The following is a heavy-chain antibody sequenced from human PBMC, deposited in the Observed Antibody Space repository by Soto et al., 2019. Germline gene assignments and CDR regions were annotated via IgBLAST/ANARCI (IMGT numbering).Heavy chain of an antibody. V-gene: IGHV4-59*01. Sequence: SETLSLTCTVSGGSISDDYLSWMRQPPGKGLEWIGHISHSGSTNYNPSLKSRVTISVDTSKRQLSLKLSSVTAADTAVYYCAREARGVISGMDVWGQGTTVTVYS. CDR2: ISHSGST. CDR3: AREARGVISGMDV. D-gene: IGHD3-10*01. CDR1: GGSISDDY. J-gene: IGHJ6*02.